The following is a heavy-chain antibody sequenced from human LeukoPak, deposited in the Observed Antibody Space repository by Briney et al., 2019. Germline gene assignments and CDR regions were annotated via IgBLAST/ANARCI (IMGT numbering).Heavy chain of an antibody. D-gene: IGHD6-13*01. J-gene: IGHJ5*02. V-gene: IGHV4-34*01. Sequence: SETLSLTCAVYGGSFSGYYWSWIRQPPGKGLEWIGEINHSGSTNYNPSLRSRVTISVDTSKNQFSLKLSSVTAADTAVYYCARGRYSSSWYFRNWFDPWGQGTLVTVSS. CDR1: GGSFSGYY. CDR3: ARGRYSSSWYFRNWFDP. CDR2: INHSGST.